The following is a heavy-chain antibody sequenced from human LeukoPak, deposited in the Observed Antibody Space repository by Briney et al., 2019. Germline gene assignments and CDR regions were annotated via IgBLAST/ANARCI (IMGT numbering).Heavy chain of an antibody. D-gene: IGHD1-26*01. CDR1: GFTFSSYG. J-gene: IGHJ4*02. V-gene: IGHV3-33*01. CDR3: ARDSASTPLDY. Sequence: PGRSLRLSCATAGFTFSSYGIHCVRQAPGKGMEWVAVVPNDGRNEYYADSVQGRFSISRDNSKNTVYLQMNSLRAEDTAVYYCARDSASTPLDYWGQGTLVTVSS. CDR2: VPNDGRNE.